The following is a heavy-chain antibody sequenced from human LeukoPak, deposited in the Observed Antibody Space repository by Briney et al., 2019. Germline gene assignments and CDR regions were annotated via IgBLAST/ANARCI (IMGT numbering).Heavy chain of an antibody. D-gene: IGHD5-18*01. V-gene: IGHV3-30*03. Sequence: PGGSLRLSCAASGFTFSSYGMHWVRQAPGKGLEWVAVISYDGSHEYYADSVKGRFAISRDNSKNTLYLQMNSLRAEDTAVYYCARDDRYSYGYSQSGHFDYWGQGILVTVSS. CDR3: ARDDRYSYGYSQSGHFDY. CDR1: GFTFSSYG. CDR2: ISYDGSHE. J-gene: IGHJ4*02.